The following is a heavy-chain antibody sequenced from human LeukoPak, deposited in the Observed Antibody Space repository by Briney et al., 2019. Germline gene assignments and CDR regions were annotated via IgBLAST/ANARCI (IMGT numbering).Heavy chain of an antibody. D-gene: IGHD2-2*01. V-gene: IGHV1-69*05. CDR1: GGTFSRYA. Sequence: SVKVSCKASGGTFSRYAISWVRQAPGQGLEWMGGIIPIFGTANYAQKFQGRVTITTDESTSTAYMELSSLRSEDTAVYYCARDHCSSTSCYSENWFDPWGQGTLVTVSS. J-gene: IGHJ5*02. CDR2: IIPIFGTA. CDR3: ARDHCSSTSCYSENWFDP.